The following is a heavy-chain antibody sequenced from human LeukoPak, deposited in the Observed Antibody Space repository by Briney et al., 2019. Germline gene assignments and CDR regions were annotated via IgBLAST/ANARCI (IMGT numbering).Heavy chain of an antibody. V-gene: IGHV4-61*01. CDR2: IYYNGDT. D-gene: IGHD5-18*01. J-gene: IGHJ4*02. Sequence: SETLSLTCTVSGGSVTNSLYYWSWIRQPPGKGLEWIGYIYYNGDTNYNPSLKSRVIISIDTSSNQFSLRLNSMTAADTAVYYCARVLRAASWRSYDYWGQGSLVTVSS. CDR1: GGSVTNSLYY. CDR3: ARVLRAASWRSYDY.